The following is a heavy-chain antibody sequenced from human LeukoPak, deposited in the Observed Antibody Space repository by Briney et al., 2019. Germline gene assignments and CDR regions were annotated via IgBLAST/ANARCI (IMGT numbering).Heavy chain of an antibody. CDR1: GGSISSSY. CDR2: IYNSGST. V-gene: IGHV4-59*01. Sequence: SETLSLTCTVSGGSISSSYWSWIRQPPGKGLGWIGYIYNSGSTSYNPSLKSRVTISLDTSKNQFSLRLSSVTAADTAVYYCARGATAWVHFDSWGQGTLVTVSS. J-gene: IGHJ4*02. CDR3: ARGATAWVHFDS. D-gene: IGHD1-26*01.